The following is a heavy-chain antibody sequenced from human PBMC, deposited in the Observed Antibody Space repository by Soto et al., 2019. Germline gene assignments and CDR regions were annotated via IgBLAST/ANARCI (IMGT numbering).Heavy chain of an antibody. D-gene: IGHD2-2*02. CDR1: GFTFDDYA. J-gene: IGHJ6*02. CDR3: AKETIHPTIYYGMDV. CDR2: ISWNSGSI. Sequence: EVQLVKSGGGLVQPGRSLRLSCAASGFTFDDYAMHWVRQAPGKGLEWVSGISWNSGSIGYADSVKGRFTISRDNAKNSLYLQMNSLRAEDTALYYCAKETIHPTIYYGMDVWGQGTTVTVSS. V-gene: IGHV3-9*01.